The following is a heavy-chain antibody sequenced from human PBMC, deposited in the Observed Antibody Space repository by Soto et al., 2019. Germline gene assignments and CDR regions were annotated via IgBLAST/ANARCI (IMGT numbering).Heavy chain of an antibody. CDR1: GFTFSSYA. D-gene: IGHD2-21*01. Sequence: GGSLRLSCAASGFTFSSYAMSWVRQAPGKGLEWVSTTSIGGNTDVAESVRGRFTVSRDNSKNTLYLQMTNLRVEDAAIYFCARDLRPGLIVPTKSGFDPWGQGTRVTVSS. V-gene: IGHV3-23*01. CDR3: ARDLRPGLIVPTKSGFDP. CDR2: TSIGGNT. J-gene: IGHJ5*02.